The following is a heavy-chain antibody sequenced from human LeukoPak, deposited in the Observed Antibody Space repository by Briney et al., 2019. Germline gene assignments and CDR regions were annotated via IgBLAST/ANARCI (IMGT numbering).Heavy chain of an antibody. CDR1: GGSISSYY. CDR2: IYYSGST. CDR3: AREGTSGGLNWLDP. J-gene: IGHJ5*02. D-gene: IGHD3-10*01. Sequence: SETLSLTCTVSGGSISSYYWSWVRQPPGMGLEWIGYIYYSGSTNYNPSLKSRVTISLDTSKNQFSLKLSSVTAADTAVYFCAREGTSGGLNWLDPWGQGTLVTVSS. V-gene: IGHV4-59*01.